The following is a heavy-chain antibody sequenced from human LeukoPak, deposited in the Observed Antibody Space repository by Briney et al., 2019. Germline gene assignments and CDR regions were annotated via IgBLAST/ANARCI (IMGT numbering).Heavy chain of an antibody. V-gene: IGHV3-23*01. J-gene: IGHJ5*02. CDR3: ARSCSGGSCYFPKFDP. CDR2: ISGGAPST. Sequence: GGSLRLSCAASGFTFSSYGMSWVRQAPGKGLEWVSAISGGAPSTYYAASVKGRFTISRDNSKNTLYLQMNSLRAEDTAIYYCARSCSGGSCYFPKFDPWGQGTLVIVSS. CDR1: GFTFSSYG. D-gene: IGHD2-15*01.